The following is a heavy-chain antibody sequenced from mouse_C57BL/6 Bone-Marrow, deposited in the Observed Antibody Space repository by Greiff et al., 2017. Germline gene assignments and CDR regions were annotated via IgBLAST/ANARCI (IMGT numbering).Heavy chain of an antibody. CDR1: GFSLTSYG. CDR3: AKRTGTAMDY. CDR2: IWRGGST. V-gene: IGHV2-5*01. D-gene: IGHD4-1*01. J-gene: IGHJ4*01. Sequence: QVQLQQSGPGLVQPSQSLSITCTVSGFSLTSYGVHWVRQSPGKGLEWLGVIWRGGSTTYNAAFMSRLSTTKDNSKSQVFFKMNSLQADDTAIYYCAKRTGTAMDYWGQGNSVTVSA.